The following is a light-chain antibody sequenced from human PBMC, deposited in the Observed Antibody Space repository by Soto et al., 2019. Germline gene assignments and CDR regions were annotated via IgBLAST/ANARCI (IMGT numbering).Light chain of an antibody. CDR2: RTS. CDR3: QQYNSFPWT. J-gene: IGKJ1*01. Sequence: EIVLTQSPGTLSVSPGERATLSFMASQSVSSSYLAWYQQKPGQAPRLLIYRTSNRATGIPDRFSGSGSGTEFTLTISSLQPDDFATYYCQQYNSFPWTFGQGTKVDI. CDR1: QSVSSSY. V-gene: IGKV3-20*01.